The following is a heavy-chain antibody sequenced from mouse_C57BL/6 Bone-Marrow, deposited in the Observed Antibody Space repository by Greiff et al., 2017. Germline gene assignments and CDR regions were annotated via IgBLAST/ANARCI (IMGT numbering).Heavy chain of an antibody. CDR1: GYAFSSSW. CDR2: IYPGDGDT. V-gene: IGHV1-82*01. Sequence: QVQLKQSGPELVKPGASVKISCKASGYAFSSSWMNWVKQRPGTGLEWIGRIYPGDGDTNYNGKFKGKATLTADKSSSTAYMQLSSLTSEDSAVYFCAGSSGYVDYWGQGTTLTVSS. CDR3: AGSSGYVDY. J-gene: IGHJ2*01. D-gene: IGHD3-2*02.